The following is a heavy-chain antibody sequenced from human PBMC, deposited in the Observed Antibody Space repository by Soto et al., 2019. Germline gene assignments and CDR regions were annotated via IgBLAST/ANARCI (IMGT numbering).Heavy chain of an antibody. Sequence: QVQLVQSGAEVKKPGASVKVSCKASGYTFTSYGISWVRQAPGQGLEWLGWISAYNGNTNYAQKLQGRVTMTTDTTTSTAYKELRSMRSDDTTVYYCARVLTAAGFDYWGQGTMVTVSS. CDR2: ISAYNGNT. CDR3: ARVLTAAGFDY. CDR1: GYTFTSYG. D-gene: IGHD6-13*01. V-gene: IGHV1-18*01. J-gene: IGHJ4*02.